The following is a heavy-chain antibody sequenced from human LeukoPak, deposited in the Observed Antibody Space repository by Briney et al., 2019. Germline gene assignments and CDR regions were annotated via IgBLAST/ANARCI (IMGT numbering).Heavy chain of an antibody. CDR2: ISSSSGYI. D-gene: IGHD2-15*01. J-gene: IGHJ6*03. V-gene: IGHV3-21*04. CDR1: GVTFSSYS. CDR3: ARVLRYCSGGNCYSGGLGYMDV. Sequence: GGSLRLSCAASGVTFSSYSMNWVRQAPGKGLGWVSSISSSSGYIYYADSVKGRFTISRDNAKNSLYLQMNSLRAEDTAVYYCARVLRYCSGGNCYSGGLGYMDVWGKGTTVTISS.